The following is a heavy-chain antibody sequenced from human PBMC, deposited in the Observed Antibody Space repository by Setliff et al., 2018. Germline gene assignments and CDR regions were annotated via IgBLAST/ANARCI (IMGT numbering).Heavy chain of an antibody. V-gene: IGHV1-69*05. CDR2: IIPIFGTA. Sequence: ASVKVSCKASGYTFTSYYMHWVRQAPGQGLEWMGGIIPIFGTANYAQKFQGRVTITTDESTSTAYMELSSLRSEDTAVYYCASDYDSSGYLVYWGQGTLVTVSS. D-gene: IGHD3-22*01. J-gene: IGHJ4*02. CDR3: ASDYDSSGYLVY. CDR1: GYTFTSYY.